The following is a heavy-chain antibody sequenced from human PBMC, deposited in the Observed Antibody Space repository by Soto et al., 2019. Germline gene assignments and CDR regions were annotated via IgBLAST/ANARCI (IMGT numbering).Heavy chain of an antibody. D-gene: IGHD3-3*01. J-gene: IGHJ5*02. CDR2: IYYSGST. CDR3: ARNIRFANWFDP. Sequence: SETLSLTCTVAGGSISSYYWSWIRQPPGKGLEWIGYIYYSGSTNYNPSLKSRVTISVDTSKNQFSLKLSSVTAADTAVYYCARNIRFANWFDPWGQGTLVTVSS. V-gene: IGHV4-59*01. CDR1: GGSISSYY.